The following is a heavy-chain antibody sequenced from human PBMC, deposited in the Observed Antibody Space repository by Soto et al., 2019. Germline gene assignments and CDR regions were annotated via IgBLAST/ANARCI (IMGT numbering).Heavy chain of an antibody. Sequence: PSETLSLTCTVSGGSVSSGSYYWSWIRQPPGKGLEWIGYIYYSGSTNYNPSLKSRVTISVDTSKNQFSLKLSSVTAADTAVYYCARDVGVAVAGSVNDYWGQGTLVTVFS. V-gene: IGHV4-61*01. CDR1: GGSVSSGSYY. D-gene: IGHD6-19*01. CDR2: IYYSGST. J-gene: IGHJ4*02. CDR3: ARDVGVAVAGSVNDY.